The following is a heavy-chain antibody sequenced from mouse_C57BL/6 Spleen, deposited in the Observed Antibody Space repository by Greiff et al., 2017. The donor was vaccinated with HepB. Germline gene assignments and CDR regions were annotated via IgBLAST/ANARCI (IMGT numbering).Heavy chain of an antibody. CDR1: GYAFTNYL. V-gene: IGHV1-54*01. D-gene: IGHD1-1*01. CDR2: INPGSGGT. CDR3: ARSASYYYGPLDY. J-gene: IGHJ2*01. Sequence: VQLQQSGAELVRPGTSVKVSCKASGYAFTNYLIEWVKQRPGQGLEWIGVINPGSGGTNYNEKFKGKATLTADKSSSTAYMQLSSLTSEDSAVYVCARSASYYYGPLDYWGQGTTLTVSS.